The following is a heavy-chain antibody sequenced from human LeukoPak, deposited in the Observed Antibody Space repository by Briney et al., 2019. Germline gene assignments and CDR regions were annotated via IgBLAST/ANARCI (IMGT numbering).Heavy chain of an antibody. CDR2: IWYDGSNK. CDR3: KKDGDTAVSYYYYYMDV. J-gene: IGHJ6*03. V-gene: IGHV3-33*06. D-gene: IGHD5-18*01. Sequence: GGSLRLSCAASGFTFSSYGMHWVRQAPGKGLEWVAVIWYDGSNKYYADSVKGRFTISRDNSKNTLYLQMNSLRAEETAVYYSKKDGDTAVSYYYYYMDVWGQGTTVTVSS. CDR1: GFTFSSYG.